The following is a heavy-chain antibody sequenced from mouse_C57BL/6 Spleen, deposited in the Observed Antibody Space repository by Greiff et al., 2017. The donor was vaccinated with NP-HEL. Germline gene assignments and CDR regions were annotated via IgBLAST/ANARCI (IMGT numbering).Heavy chain of an antibody. CDR3: ARSANWDGGYFDV. CDR1: GYTFTSYW. D-gene: IGHD4-1*01. CDR2: IHPNSGST. J-gene: IGHJ1*03. V-gene: IGHV1-64*01. Sequence: QVQLKQSGAELVKPGASVKLSCKASGYTFTSYWMHWVKQRPGQGLEWIGMIHPNSGSTNYNEKFKSKATLTVDKSSSTAYMQLSSLTSEDSAVYYCARSANWDGGYFDVWGTGTTVTVSS.